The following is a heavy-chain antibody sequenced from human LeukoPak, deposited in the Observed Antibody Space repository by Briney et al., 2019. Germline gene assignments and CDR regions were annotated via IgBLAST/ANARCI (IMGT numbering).Heavy chain of an antibody. CDR3: ARDDYDYVWGSYRYTEGNY. CDR2: ISSSSSYI. D-gene: IGHD3-16*02. J-gene: IGHJ4*02. V-gene: IGHV3-21*01. CDR1: GFTFSSHS. Sequence: GGSLRLSCAASGFTFSSHSMNWVRQAPGKGLEWVSSISSSSSYIYYADSVKGRFTISRDNAKNSLYLQMNSLRAEDTAVYYCARDDYDYVWGSYRYTEGNYWGQGTLVTVSS.